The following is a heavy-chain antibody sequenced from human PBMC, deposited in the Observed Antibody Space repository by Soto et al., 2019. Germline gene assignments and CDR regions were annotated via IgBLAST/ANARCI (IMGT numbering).Heavy chain of an antibody. CDR1: GGSISSSSYY. D-gene: IGHD3-10*01. Sequence: PSETLSLTCTVSGGSISSSSYYWGWIRQPPGKGMEWIGSIYYSGSTYYNPSLKSRVTISVDTSKNQFSLKLSSVTAADMAVYYCITMVRGVIKAFDIWGQGTMVTVSS. V-gene: IGHV4-39*01. CDR3: ITMVRGVIKAFDI. CDR2: IYYSGST. J-gene: IGHJ3*02.